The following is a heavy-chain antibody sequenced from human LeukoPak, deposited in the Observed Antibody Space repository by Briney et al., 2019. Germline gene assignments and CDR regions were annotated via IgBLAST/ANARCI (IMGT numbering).Heavy chain of an antibody. J-gene: IGHJ4*02. V-gene: IGHV4-31*11. Sequence: SETLSLTCAVYGGSFSGYYWSWIRQHPGKGLEWIGYIYYSGSTYYNPSLKSRVTISVDTSKNQFSLKLSSVTAADTAVYYCARAGYSGYLPDYWGQGTLVTVSS. CDR3: ARAGYSGYLPDY. CDR2: IYYSGST. D-gene: IGHD5-12*01. CDR1: GGSFSGYY.